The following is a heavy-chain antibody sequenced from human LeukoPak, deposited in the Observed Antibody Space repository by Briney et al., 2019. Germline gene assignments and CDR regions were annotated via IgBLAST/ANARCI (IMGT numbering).Heavy chain of an antibody. CDR3: AKASSSWSYYFDY. D-gene: IGHD6-13*01. Sequence: ASVKVSCKASGYTFTSYDINWVRQATGQGLEWMGWMNPNSGNTGYAQKFQGRVTITRNTSISTAYMELSSLRSEDTAVYYCAKASSSWSYYFDYWGQGTLVTVSS. CDR2: MNPNSGNT. CDR1: GYTFTSYD. J-gene: IGHJ4*02. V-gene: IGHV1-8*03.